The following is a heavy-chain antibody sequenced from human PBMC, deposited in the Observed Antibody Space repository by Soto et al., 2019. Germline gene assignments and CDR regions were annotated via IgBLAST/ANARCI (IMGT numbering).Heavy chain of an antibody. CDR1: GFSFSTYE. CDR3: ARDRAAGGY. D-gene: IGHD6-13*01. V-gene: IGHV3-48*03. CDR2: ISSGSDTI. Sequence: EVQLVESGGGLVQPGGSLRLSCAASGFSFSTYEMNWVRQAPGKGLEWVAYISSGSDTIHYADSVRGRFTVSRDNAKNSLYLQMNRLRVEDRGLYYCARDRAAGGYWGQGTVVTVSS. J-gene: IGHJ4*02.